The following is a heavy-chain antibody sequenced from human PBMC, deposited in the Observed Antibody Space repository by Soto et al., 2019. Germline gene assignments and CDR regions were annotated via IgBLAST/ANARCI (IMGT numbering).Heavy chain of an antibody. D-gene: IGHD3-3*01. CDR3: ARETGVVVIVKGEFEF. Sequence: VQLVQSGAEVKKPGASVKVSCKASGYTFSRFSISWVRQAPGQGLEWMGWISGNTGKTQYEQKFQDRVTMTADTSTNTAHMELRSLRSDDTAVYYCARETGVVVIVKGEFEFWGQGTLVTDSS. CDR2: ISGNTGKT. J-gene: IGHJ4*02. CDR1: GYTFSRFS. V-gene: IGHV1-18*04.